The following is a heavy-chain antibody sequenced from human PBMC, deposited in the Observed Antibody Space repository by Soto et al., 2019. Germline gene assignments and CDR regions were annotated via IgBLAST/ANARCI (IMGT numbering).Heavy chain of an antibody. CDR2: INAGNGNT. V-gene: IGHV1-3*01. J-gene: IGHJ5*02. CDR1: GYTFTSYA. Sequence: GASVKVSCKASGYTFTSYAMHWVRQAPGQRLEWMGWINAGNGNTKYSQKFQGRVTITRDTSASTAYMELSSLRSEDTAVYYCARGRLRYFDWLPTSNWFDPWGQGTLVTVSS. CDR3: ARGRLRYFDWLPTSNWFDP. D-gene: IGHD3-9*01.